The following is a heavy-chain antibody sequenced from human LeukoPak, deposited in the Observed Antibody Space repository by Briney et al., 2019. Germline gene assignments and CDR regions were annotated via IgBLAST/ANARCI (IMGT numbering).Heavy chain of an antibody. CDR1: GFNFNNAW. D-gene: IGHD1-26*01. CDR3: TGSQWATHDY. J-gene: IGHJ4*02. V-gene: IGHV3-15*01. Sequence: GGSLRLSCAASGFNFNNAWMSWVRQAPGKGLEGVGRIKKRRDGGTRDYAAPVKARFTISRDDSRNTVYLQMNSLKSEDTGVYYCTGSQWATHDYWGQGTLAIVSS. CDR2: IKKRRDGGTR.